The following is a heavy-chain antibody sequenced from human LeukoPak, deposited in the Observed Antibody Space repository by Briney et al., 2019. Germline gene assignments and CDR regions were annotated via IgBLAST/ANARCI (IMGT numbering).Heavy chain of an antibody. CDR2: INPNSGGT. Sequence: ASVKVSCKASGYTFTGYYMHWVRQAPGQGLEWMGWINPNSGGTNYAQKFQGRVTMTRDTSISTAYMELSRLRSDDTAVYYCAREGTAWLGELLYWFDPGGQGTLVTVSS. V-gene: IGHV1-2*02. D-gene: IGHD3-10*01. CDR3: AREGTAWLGELLYWFDP. J-gene: IGHJ5*02. CDR1: GYTFTGYY.